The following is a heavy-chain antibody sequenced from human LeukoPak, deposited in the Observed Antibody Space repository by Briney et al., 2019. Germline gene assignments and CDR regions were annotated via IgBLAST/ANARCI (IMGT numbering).Heavy chain of an antibody. J-gene: IGHJ4*02. D-gene: IGHD6-19*01. CDR1: GFTFSSYA. V-gene: IGHV3-23*01. CDR2: IIGSGGST. Sequence: PGGSLRLSCAASGFTFSSYAMSWVRQPPGKGLEWVAAIIGSGGSTYYAHSVKGRFTISRDNSKNTLYLQMNSLTAEDTAVYYCAKDLRCIAVAGLDYWGQGTLVTVSS. CDR3: AKDLRCIAVAGLDY.